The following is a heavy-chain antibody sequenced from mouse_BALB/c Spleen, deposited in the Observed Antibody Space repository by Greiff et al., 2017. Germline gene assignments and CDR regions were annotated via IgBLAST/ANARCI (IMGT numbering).Heavy chain of an antibody. V-gene: IGHV1-14*01. CDR3: ARSRIAHAMDY. CDR2: INPYNDGT. Sequence: EVQLQQSGPELVKPGASVKMSCKASGYTFTSYVMHWVKQKPGQGLEWIGYINPYNDGTKYNEKFKGKATLTSDKSSSTAYMQLKSLTSEDSAVYYCARSRIAHAMDYWGQGTSVTVSS. CDR1: GYTFTSYV. J-gene: IGHJ4*01.